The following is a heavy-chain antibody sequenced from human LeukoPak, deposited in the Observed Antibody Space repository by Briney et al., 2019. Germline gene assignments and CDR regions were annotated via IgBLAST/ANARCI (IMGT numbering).Heavy chain of an antibody. CDR3: ARDKIEGPTKLDY. CDR1: GFTFSSYW. CDR2: IKLDESEK. Sequence: PGGSLRLSCAASGFTFSSYWMSWVRQAPGKGLEWVANIKLDESEKYYVDSLKGRFTISRDNAKDSLYLQMNSLRAEDTAVYYCARDKIEGPTKLDYWGQGILVTVSS. J-gene: IGHJ4*02. D-gene: IGHD1-1*01. V-gene: IGHV3-7*01.